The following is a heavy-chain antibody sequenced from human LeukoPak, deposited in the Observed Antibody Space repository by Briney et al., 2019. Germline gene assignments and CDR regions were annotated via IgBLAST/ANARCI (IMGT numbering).Heavy chain of an antibody. CDR2: ISGSGGST. CDR3: ARAGQQLVPYYFNY. D-gene: IGHD6-13*01. Sequence: PGGSLRLSCGVSGFTFSNYAMSWVRQAPGKGLEWVSGISGSGGSTYYTDSMKDRFTISRDNSKNTLYLQMNSLRADDTAVYFCARAGQQLVPYYFNYWGQGILVTVSS. J-gene: IGHJ4*02. V-gene: IGHV3-23*01. CDR1: GFTFSNYA.